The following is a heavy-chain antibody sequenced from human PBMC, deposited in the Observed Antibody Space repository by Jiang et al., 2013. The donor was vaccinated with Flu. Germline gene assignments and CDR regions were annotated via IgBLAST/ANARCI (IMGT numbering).Heavy chain of an antibody. CDR1: GYTFTSYA. J-gene: IGHJ4*02. CDR2: INAGNGNT. Sequence: GAEVKKPGASVKVSCKASGYTFTSYAMHWVRQAPGQRLEWMGWINAGNGNTKYSQKFQGRVTITRDTSASTAYMELSSLRSEDTAVYYCARSTHIVGATTLGYWGQGTLVTVSS. V-gene: IGHV1-3*01. CDR3: ARSTHIVGATTLGY. D-gene: IGHD1-26*01.